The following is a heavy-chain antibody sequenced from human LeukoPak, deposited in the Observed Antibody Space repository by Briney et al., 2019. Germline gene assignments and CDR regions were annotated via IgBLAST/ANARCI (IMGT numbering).Heavy chain of an antibody. J-gene: IGHJ6*03. CDR2: IIPIFGTA. V-gene: IGHV1-69*05. CDR3: ARDPLPYYDSSGYRSYYYYMDV. D-gene: IGHD3-22*01. Sequence: LVKVSCKASGGTFSSYAISWGRQAPRQGLEWRGGIIPIFGTANYAQKFQSGVSITTDEYTSTAYMELSSLRSEDTAVYYCARDPLPYYDSSGYRSYYYYMDVWGKGTTVTVSS. CDR1: GGTFSSYA.